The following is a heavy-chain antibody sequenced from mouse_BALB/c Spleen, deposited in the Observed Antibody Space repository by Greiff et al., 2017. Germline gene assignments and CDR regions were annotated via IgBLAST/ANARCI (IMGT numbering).Heavy chain of an antibody. V-gene: IGHV1S81*02. CDR1: GYTFTSYW. CDR3: ARKRRWFAY. CDR2: INPSNGRT. J-gene: IGHJ3*01. Sequence: QVQLKQPGAELVKPGASVKLSCKASGYTFTSYWMHWVKQRPGQGLEWIGEINPSNGRTNYNEKFKSKATPTVDKSSSTAYMQLSSLASEDSAVYYCARKRRWFAYWGQGTLVTVSA.